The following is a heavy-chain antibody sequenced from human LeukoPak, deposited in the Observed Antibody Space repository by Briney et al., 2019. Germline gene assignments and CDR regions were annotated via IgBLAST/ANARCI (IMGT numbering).Heavy chain of an antibody. D-gene: IGHD6-19*01. CDR3: ATDRVYRSSGRSWGFFDY. V-gene: IGHV1-24*01. Sequence: ASVKVSCKISEYSLTDLSTHWGREAPGEELEWMGGFDAENNKMVYSQRFQGRVTMTEDTSADTAYMELTGLRSEDTTMYFCATDRVYRSSGRSWGFFDYWGQGTLVIVSS. J-gene: IGHJ4*02. CDR1: EYSLTDLS. CDR2: FDAENNKM.